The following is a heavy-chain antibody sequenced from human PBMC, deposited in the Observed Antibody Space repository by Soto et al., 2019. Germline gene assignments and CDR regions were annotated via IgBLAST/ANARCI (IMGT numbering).Heavy chain of an antibody. CDR1: GGSISSSSYY. CDR3: ARHGVGYGMDV. CDR2: IYYSGST. Sequence: PSETLSLTCTVSGGSISSSSYYWGWIRQPPGKGLEWIGSIYYSGSTYYNPSLKSRVTISVDTSKNQFSLKLSSVTAADTAVYYCARHGVGYGMDVWGQGTTVTVS. J-gene: IGHJ6*02. D-gene: IGHD2-15*01. V-gene: IGHV4-39*01.